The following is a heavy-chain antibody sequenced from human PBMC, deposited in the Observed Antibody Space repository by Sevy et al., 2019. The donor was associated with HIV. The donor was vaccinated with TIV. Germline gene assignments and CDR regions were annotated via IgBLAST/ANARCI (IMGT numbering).Heavy chain of an antibody. CDR2: ISGSGGNT. CDR3: AKETIRGIYNWFDP. CDR1: GFTFNNYA. V-gene: IGHV3-23*01. J-gene: IGHJ5*02. D-gene: IGHD3-10*01. Sequence: GGSLRLSCLASGFTFNNYAMSWVRQAPGKGLEWVSLISGSGGNTYYADSVRGRFTISRDNSKNTLYLQMNSLRADDTAVYYCAKETIRGIYNWFDPWGQGTLVTVSS.